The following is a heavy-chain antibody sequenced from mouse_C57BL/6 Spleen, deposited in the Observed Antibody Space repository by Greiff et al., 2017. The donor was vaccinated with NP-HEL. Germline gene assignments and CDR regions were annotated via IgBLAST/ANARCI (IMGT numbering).Heavy chain of an antibody. J-gene: IGHJ4*01. CDR3: AAPYAMYY. CDR1: GYTFTSYW. V-gene: IGHV1-69*01. Sequence: QVQLQQPGAELVMPGASVKLSCKASGYTFTSYWMHWVKQRPGQGLEWIGEIDPSDSYTNYNQKFKGKSTLTVDKSSSTAYMQLSSLTSEDSAVYYCAAPYAMYYWGQGTSVTVSS. CDR2: IDPSDSYT.